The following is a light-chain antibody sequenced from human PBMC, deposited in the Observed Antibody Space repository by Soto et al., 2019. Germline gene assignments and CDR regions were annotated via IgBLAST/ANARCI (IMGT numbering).Light chain of an antibody. CDR3: SSYAGSNIHYV. V-gene: IGLV2-8*01. J-gene: IGLJ1*01. CDR2: EVT. CDR1: SSDVGGYRY. Sequence: QSALTQPPSASGSPGQSVTISCTGTSSDVGGYRYVSWYQQHPGKAPKLIIYEVTKRPSGVPDRFSGSKSGNTASLTVSGLQTEDEAVYYCSSYAGSNIHYVFGTGTKVTVL.